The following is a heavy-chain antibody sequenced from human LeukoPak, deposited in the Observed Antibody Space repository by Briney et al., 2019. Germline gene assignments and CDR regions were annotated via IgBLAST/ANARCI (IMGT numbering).Heavy chain of an antibody. CDR3: AILSEYQLLPSYYYYYYMDV. Sequence: ASVKVSCKASGYTFTGYYMHWVRQAPGQGLEWMGWINPNSGGTNYAQKFQGRVTMTRDTSISTAYMELSRLRSGDTAVYYCAILSEYQLLPSYYYYYYMDVWGKGTTVTVSS. D-gene: IGHD2-2*01. CDR2: INPNSGGT. CDR1: GYTFTGYY. V-gene: IGHV1-2*02. J-gene: IGHJ6*03.